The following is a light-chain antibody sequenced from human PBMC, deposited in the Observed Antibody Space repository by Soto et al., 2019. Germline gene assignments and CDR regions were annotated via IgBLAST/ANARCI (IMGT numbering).Light chain of an antibody. CDR1: QSISSW. Sequence: DTQMTQSPSTLSASVGARVTITCRASQSISSWLAWYQQKPGRAPRLLMYDGSSLESGVPSRFSARGSGTDFTLTITSMQPDDFATYYCQQYNTSPYTFGQGTKLEIK. CDR3: QQYNTSPYT. CDR2: DGS. V-gene: IGKV1-5*01. J-gene: IGKJ2*01.